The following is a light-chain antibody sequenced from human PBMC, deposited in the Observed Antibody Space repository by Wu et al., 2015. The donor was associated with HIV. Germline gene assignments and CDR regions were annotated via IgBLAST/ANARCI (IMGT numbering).Light chain of an antibody. CDR3: QQCSKWPLT. Sequence: EIVLTQSPGTLSLSPGERGTLSCRASQSVDSCLVWYQQKPGQAPRLLIYDASYRATDIPSRFSGSGSGTDFTLIISSLEPEDFAVLFCQQCSKWPLTFGGGTRV. CDR2: DAS. CDR1: QSVDSC. V-gene: IGKV3-11*01. J-gene: IGKJ4*01.